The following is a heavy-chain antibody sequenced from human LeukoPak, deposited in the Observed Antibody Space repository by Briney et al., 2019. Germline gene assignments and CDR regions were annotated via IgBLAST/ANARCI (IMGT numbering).Heavy chain of an antibody. CDR2: IYYSGST. V-gene: IGHV4-30-4*08. D-gene: IGHD3-22*01. Sequence: LRLSCAASGFTFTSYSMNWVRQPPGKGLEWIGYIYYSGSTYYNPSLKSRVTISVDTSKNQFSLKLSSVTAADTAVYYCARGLIARYDSSGYYGHFDYWGQGTLVTVSS. CDR1: GFTFTSYS. CDR3: ARGLIARYDSSGYYGHFDY. J-gene: IGHJ4*02.